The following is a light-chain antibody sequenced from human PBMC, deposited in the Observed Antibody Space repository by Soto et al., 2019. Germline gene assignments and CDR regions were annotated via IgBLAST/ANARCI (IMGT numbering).Light chain of an antibody. J-gene: IGLJ2*01. CDR2: EGS. CDR1: SSDVGSYNL. V-gene: IGLV2-23*01. CDR3: CSYGGSSASVV. Sequence: QSALTQPASVSGSPGQSITISRTGTSSDVGSYNLVSWYQQHPGKAPKLMIYEGSKRPSGVSNRFSGSKSGNTASLTISGLQAEDEADYYCCSYGGSSASVVFGGGTKLTVL.